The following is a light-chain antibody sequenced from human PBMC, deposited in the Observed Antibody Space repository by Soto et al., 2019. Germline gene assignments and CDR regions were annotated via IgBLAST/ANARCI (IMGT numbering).Light chain of an antibody. V-gene: IGKV1-39*01. CDR2: GAS. CDR3: QQSYSTPWT. CDR1: QNINNY. J-gene: IGKJ1*01. Sequence: DIQMTQSPSSLSSSVGDRFTITCRASQNINNYLNWYQQKPGKAPKLLIYGASSLQSGVPSRSSGSGSGTDFTLTIISLQPEDLATYYCQQSYSTPWTFGQGTKVDIK.